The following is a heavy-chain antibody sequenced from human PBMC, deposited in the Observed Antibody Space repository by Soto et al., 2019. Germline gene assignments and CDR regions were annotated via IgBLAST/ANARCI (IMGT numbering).Heavy chain of an antibody. CDR2: IYSGGST. J-gene: IGHJ6*02. V-gene: IGHV3-53*01. CDR1: GFTVSSNY. D-gene: IGHD2-2*02. CDR3: ARGWAYRYGMDV. Sequence: LGGSLRLSCAASGFTVSSNYMSWVRQAPGKGLEWVSVIYSGGSTYYADSVKGRFTISRDNSKNTLYLQMNSLRAEDTAVYYCARGWAYRYGMDVWGQGTTVTVSS.